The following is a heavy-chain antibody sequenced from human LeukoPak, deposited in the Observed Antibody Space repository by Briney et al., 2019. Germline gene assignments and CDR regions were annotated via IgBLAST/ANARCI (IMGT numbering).Heavy chain of an antibody. J-gene: IGHJ4*02. CDR2: ISNNGGRT. V-gene: IGHV3-23*01. Sequence: GGSLRLSCAASGFIVSSNFMSWVRQAPGKGLEWVSAISNNGGRTDYADSVKGRFTISRDNSKSTLYLHMDSLRAEDTAVYYCARDEDTSALSEYWGQGTLVTVSS. D-gene: IGHD2/OR15-2a*01. CDR1: GFIVSSNF. CDR3: ARDEDTSALSEY.